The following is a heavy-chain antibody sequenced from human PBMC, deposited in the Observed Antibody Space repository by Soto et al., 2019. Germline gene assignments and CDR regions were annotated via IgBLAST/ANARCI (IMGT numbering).Heavy chain of an antibody. V-gene: IGHV1-69*02. D-gene: IGHD6-13*01. Sequence: GVSVKVSCKASGGTFSSYTISWVRQAPGQGLEWMGRIIPILGIANYAQKFQGRVTITADKSTSTAYMELSSLRSEDTAVYYCARASGSIAAAGPYFDYWGQGTLVTVSS. CDR1: GGTFSSYT. CDR3: ARASGSIAAAGPYFDY. CDR2: IIPILGIA. J-gene: IGHJ4*02.